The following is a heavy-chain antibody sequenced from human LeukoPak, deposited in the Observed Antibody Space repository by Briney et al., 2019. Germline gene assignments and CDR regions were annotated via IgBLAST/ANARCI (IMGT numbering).Heavy chain of an antibody. Sequence: ASVKVFCKASGYTFTGYYMHWVRQAPGQGLEWMGWINPNSGGTNYAQKFQGRVTMTRDTSINTAYMELSRLGSDDTAVYYCARGSSSTSPGNWFDPWGQGTLVTVSS. CDR1: GYTFTGYY. J-gene: IGHJ5*02. CDR3: ARGSSSTSPGNWFDP. D-gene: IGHD2-2*01. CDR2: INPNSGGT. V-gene: IGHV1-2*02.